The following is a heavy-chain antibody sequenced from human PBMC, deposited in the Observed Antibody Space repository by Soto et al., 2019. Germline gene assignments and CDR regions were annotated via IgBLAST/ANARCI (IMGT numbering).Heavy chain of an antibody. CDR2: INAGNGNT. CDR1: GYTFTSYA. J-gene: IGHJ4*02. Sequence: VSVKVSSKASGYTFTSYAMHWVRHAPGQRLEWMGWINAGNGNTKYSQKFQGRVTITRDTSASTAYMELSSLRSEDTAVYYCARVVKQLVSPFEYWGQGTRVNVSS. CDR3: ARVVKQLVSPFEY. V-gene: IGHV1-3*01. D-gene: IGHD6-13*01.